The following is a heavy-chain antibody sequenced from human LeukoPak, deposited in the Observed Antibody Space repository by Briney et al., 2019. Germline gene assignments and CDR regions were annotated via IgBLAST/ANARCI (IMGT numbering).Heavy chain of an antibody. V-gene: IGHV1-2*02. CDR2: INPNSGGT. CDR3: ARAFNDFWSGYSNWFDP. J-gene: IGHJ5*02. Sequence: ASVEVSCKASGYTFTDYYLHWVRQAPGQGLEWMGWINPNSGGTNYAQKFQGRVTMTRDTSISTAYMELSRLRSDDTAVYYCARAFNDFWSGYSNWFDPWGQGTLVTVSS. CDR1: GYTFTDYY. D-gene: IGHD3-3*01.